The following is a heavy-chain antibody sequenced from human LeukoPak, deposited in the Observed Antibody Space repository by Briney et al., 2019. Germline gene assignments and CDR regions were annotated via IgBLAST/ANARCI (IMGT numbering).Heavy chain of an antibody. J-gene: IGHJ6*02. D-gene: IGHD1-14*01. CDR1: GFTFSSYG. Sequence: GSLRLSCAASGFTFSSYGMNWVRQAPGKGLEWVSVISGSGGTTYYADSVKGRFTISRDSSKNTLYLQMNSLRAEDTAVYYCAKVSGGGLYYDGMDVWGQGTTVTVSS. CDR3: AKVSGGGLYYDGMDV. CDR2: ISGSGGTT. V-gene: IGHV3-23*01.